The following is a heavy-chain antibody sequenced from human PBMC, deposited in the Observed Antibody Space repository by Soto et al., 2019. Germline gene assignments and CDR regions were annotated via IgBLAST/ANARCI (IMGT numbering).Heavy chain of an antibody. V-gene: IGHV3-23*01. J-gene: IGHJ4*02. CDR3: ARDLTYAATPPGDFDD. CDR2: ITGFGGST. CDR1: GFSFSGYA. Sequence: GGSLRLSCAASGFSFSGYAMSWVRQAPGKGLEWVSTITGFGGSTFYADSVKGRFTISKDNSKNTLCLQMNALRAEDTAVYYCARDLTYAATPPGDFDDWGQGTLVTVSS. D-gene: IGHD2-2*01.